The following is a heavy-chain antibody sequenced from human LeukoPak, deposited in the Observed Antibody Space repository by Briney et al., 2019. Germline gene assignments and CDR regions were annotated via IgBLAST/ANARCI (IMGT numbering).Heavy chain of an antibody. Sequence: PGGSLRLSCAASGFTFSSYWMSWVRQAPGKGLEWVANIKQDGSEKYYVDSVKGRFTISRDNAKNSLYLQMNSLRAEDTAVYYCASELGTLSPGRIIPGYWGQGTLVTVSS. J-gene: IGHJ4*02. CDR2: IKQDGSEK. V-gene: IGHV3-7*01. CDR1: GFTFSSYW. CDR3: ASELGTLSPGRIIPGY. D-gene: IGHD7-27*01.